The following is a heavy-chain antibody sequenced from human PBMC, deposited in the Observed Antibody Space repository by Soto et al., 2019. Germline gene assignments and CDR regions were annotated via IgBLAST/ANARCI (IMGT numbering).Heavy chain of an antibody. CDR3: ARDLWFGESFRYYFDY. V-gene: IGHV3-30-3*01. J-gene: IGHJ4*02. CDR1: GFTFGGYT. D-gene: IGHD3-10*01. Sequence: PGGSLRLSCGASGFTFGGYTVHWVRQNTGRGLEWVADISYDGGDKYYADSVKGRFTISRDNAKNSLYLQMNSLRAEDTAVYYCARDLWFGESFRYYFDYWAQGTLVTVSS. CDR2: ISYDGGDK.